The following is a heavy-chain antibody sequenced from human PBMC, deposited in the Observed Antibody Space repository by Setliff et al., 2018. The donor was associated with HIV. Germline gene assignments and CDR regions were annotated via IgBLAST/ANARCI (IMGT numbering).Heavy chain of an antibody. Sequence: SETLSLTCAVSGGSISSYYWSWIRQPPGKGLEWIGYIYYSGSTNYNPSLKSRVTISVDTSKNQFSLKLSSVTATDTAVYYCARHRNLDRRGEAFDIWGQGTMVTVSS. V-gene: IGHV4-59*01. J-gene: IGHJ3*02. D-gene: IGHD3-10*01. CDR1: GGSISSYY. CDR2: IYYSGST. CDR3: ARHRNLDRRGEAFDI.